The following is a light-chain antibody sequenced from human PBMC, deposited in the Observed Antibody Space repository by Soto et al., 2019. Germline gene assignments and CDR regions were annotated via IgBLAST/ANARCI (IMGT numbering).Light chain of an antibody. J-gene: IGLJ3*02. CDR2: SNN. V-gene: IGLV1-44*01. CDR1: NSNIGSNS. Sequence: QSVLTQPPSASGTPGQTVTITCSGSNSNIGSNSVNWFQHLPGAVPKLLIFSNNQRPSGVPDRFSGSKSGKTASLTVSGLQADDEADYYCSSYVGNNNLVFGGGTKVTVL. CDR3: SSYVGNNNLV.